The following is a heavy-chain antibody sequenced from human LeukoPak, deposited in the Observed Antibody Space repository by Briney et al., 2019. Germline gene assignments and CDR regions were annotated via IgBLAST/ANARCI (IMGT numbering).Heavy chain of an antibody. CDR3: AREYSSSSASSFDY. J-gene: IGHJ4*02. CDR2: ISWNSGSI. D-gene: IGHD6-6*01. V-gene: IGHV3-9*03. Sequence: HAGGSLRLSCAASGFTFDDYAMHWVRQAPGKGLEWVSGISWNSGSIGYADSVKGRFTISRDNAKNSLYLQMNSLRAEDMALYYCAREYSSSSASSFDYWGQGTLVTVSS. CDR1: GFTFDDYA.